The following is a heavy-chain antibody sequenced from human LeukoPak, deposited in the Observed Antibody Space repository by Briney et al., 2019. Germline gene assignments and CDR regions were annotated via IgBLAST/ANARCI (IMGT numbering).Heavy chain of an antibody. CDR1: GGSISSGSYY. V-gene: IGHV4-61*02. CDR3: ARAYAFDI. J-gene: IGHJ3*02. Sequence: SETLSLTCTVSGGSISSGSYYWTWLRQSAGKGLEWIGRIYPSGSTIYNPSLTSRVTISVDTSKNQFSLKLSSVTAADTAVYYCARAYAFDIWGQGTMVTVSS. CDR2: IYPSGST.